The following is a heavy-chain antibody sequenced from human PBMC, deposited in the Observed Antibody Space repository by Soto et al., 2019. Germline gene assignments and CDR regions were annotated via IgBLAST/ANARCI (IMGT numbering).Heavy chain of an antibody. CDR3: ASQAVAGTIYAFDY. CDR1: GGSISSYY. V-gene: IGHV4-59*12. D-gene: IGHD6-19*01. Sequence: PSETLSLTCTVSGGSISSYYWSWIRQPPGKGLEWIGYIYYSGSTNYNPSLKSRVTISVDTSKNQFSLKLSSVTAADTAVYYCASQAVAGTIYAFDYWGQGTLVTVSS. CDR2: IYYSGST. J-gene: IGHJ4*02.